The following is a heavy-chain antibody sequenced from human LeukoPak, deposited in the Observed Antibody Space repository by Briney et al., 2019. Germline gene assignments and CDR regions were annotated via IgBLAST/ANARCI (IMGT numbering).Heavy chain of an antibody. D-gene: IGHD4-17*01. CDR3: AREEKEATVTTQRVYYYYGMDV. CDR2: KSYDGSNK. CDR1: GFTFSSYA. J-gene: IGHJ6*02. Sequence: GGSLRLSCAASGFTFSSYAMHWVRQAPGKGLEWVAVKSYDGSNKYYADSVKGRFTISRDNSKNTLYLQMNSLRAEDTAVYYCAREEKEATVTTQRVYYYYGMDVWGQGTTVTVSS. V-gene: IGHV3-30-3*01.